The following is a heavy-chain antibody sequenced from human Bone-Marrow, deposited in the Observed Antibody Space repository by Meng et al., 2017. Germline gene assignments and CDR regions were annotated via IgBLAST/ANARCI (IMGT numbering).Heavy chain of an antibody. CDR3: ARTRYYYGSGRFDY. Sequence: ASVKVSCKASGYPFSSHGISWVRQAPGQGLEWMGWISAYNGNTYYAQKFRARVTMTIDTSTSTAYLELRSLRSDDTAVYYCARTRYYYGSGRFDYWGQGTLVTVSS. D-gene: IGHD3-10*01. CDR2: ISAYNGNT. V-gene: IGHV1-18*01. J-gene: IGHJ4*02. CDR1: GYPFSSHG.